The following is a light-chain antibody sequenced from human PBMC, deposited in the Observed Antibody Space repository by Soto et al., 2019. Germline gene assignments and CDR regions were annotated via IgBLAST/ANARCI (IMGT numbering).Light chain of an antibody. J-gene: IGKJ4*01. CDR3: QQYNSYSLT. CDR1: QSISSW. Sequence: DIQMTQSPSTLSASVGDRVTITCRARQSISSWLAWYQQKPGKAPKLLIYKASSLESGVPSRFSGSGSGTEFTLTISGLQPDDFATYYCQQYNSYSLTFGGGTKVEIK. V-gene: IGKV1-5*03. CDR2: KAS.